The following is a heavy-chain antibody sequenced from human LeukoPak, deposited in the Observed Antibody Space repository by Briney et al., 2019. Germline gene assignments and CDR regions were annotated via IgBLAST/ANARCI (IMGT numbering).Heavy chain of an antibody. V-gene: IGHV3-30*18. CDR1: GFAFSVFD. J-gene: IGHJ3*02. Sequence: GGSLRLSCTASGFAFSVFDMHWVRQAPGKGLEWVAVTSIDGNIRYYADSVKGRFIISRDNSKNTLYLQMNSLRAEDTAVYYCAKDEATVTTREYAFDIWGQGTMVTVSS. D-gene: IGHD4-17*01. CDR2: TSIDGNIR. CDR3: AKDEATVTTREYAFDI.